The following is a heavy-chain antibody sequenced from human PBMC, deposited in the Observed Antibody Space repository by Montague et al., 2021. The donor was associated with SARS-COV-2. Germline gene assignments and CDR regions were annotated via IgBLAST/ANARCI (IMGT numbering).Heavy chain of an antibody. J-gene: IGHJ6*02. CDR1: GFTFSSYG. V-gene: IGHV3-30*18. CDR3: AKDSQYYDFWSGYIRSSTQPYYCYGMDV. CDR2: ISYDGSNK. Sequence: SLRLSCAASGFTFSSYGMHWVRQAPGKGLEWVAVISYDGSNKYYADSVKGRFTISRDNSKNTLYLQMNSLRAEDTAVYYCAKDSQYYDFWSGYIRSSTQPYYCYGMDVWGQGTTVTVSS. D-gene: IGHD3-3*01.